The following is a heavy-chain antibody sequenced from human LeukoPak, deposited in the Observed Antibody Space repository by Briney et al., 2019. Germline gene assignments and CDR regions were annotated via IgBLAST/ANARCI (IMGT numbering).Heavy chain of an antibody. J-gene: IGHJ4*02. CDR1: GYIFTDYY. CDR3: ARAGGRFGYPFDY. CDR2: INPNSGGT. Sequence: GASVKVSCKASGYIFTDYYMHWVRQAPGQELGWMGRINPNSGGTNYAQKLQGRVTMTTDTSTSTAYMELRSLRSDDTAVYYCARAGGRFGYPFDYWGQGTLVTVSS. D-gene: IGHD2-15*01. V-gene: IGHV1/OR15-1*04.